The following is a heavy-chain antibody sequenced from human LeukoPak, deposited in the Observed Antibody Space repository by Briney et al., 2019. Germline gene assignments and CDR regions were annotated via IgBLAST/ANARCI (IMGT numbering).Heavy chain of an antibody. CDR3: ARDWDYDILTGYDDY. D-gene: IGHD3-9*01. CDR1: GFTFSSYS. J-gene: IGHJ4*02. Sequence: PGGSLRLSCAASGFTFSSYSMNWVRQAPGKGLEWVSYISSSSSTIYYADSVKGRFTIPRDNAKNSLYLQMNSLRAEDTAVYYCARDWDYDILTGYDDYWGQGTLVTVSS. V-gene: IGHV3-48*04. CDR2: ISSSSSTI.